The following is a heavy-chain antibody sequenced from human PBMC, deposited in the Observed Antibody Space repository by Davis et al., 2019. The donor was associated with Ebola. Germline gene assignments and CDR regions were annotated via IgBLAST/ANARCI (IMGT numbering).Heavy chain of an antibody. CDR3: AKGRGVAGLWIDY. D-gene: IGHD3-10*01. J-gene: IGHJ4*02. V-gene: IGHV3-23*01. Sequence: GGSLRLSRLASRFTFSDAWMSWVRQAPGKGLAWVSSISVSGGTFYADSVKGRFTISSDNSKNTLYRQMNSMRAEDTAIYYCAKGRGVAGLWIDYWGQGTLVTVSS. CDR1: RFTFSDA. CDR2: ISVSGGT.